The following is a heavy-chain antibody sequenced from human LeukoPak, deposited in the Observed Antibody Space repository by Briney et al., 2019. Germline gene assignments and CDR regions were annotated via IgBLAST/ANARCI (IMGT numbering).Heavy chain of an antibody. J-gene: IGHJ2*01. Sequence: GASVKVSCKASGYTFTSYYMHWVRQAPGQGLEWMGIINPSGGSTSYAQKFQGRVTMTRDMSTSTVYMELSSLRSEDTAVYYCARDALIYWYFDLWGRGTLVTVSS. V-gene: IGHV1-46*01. D-gene: IGHD3-10*01. CDR1: GYTFTSYY. CDR2: INPSGGST. CDR3: ARDALIYWYFDL.